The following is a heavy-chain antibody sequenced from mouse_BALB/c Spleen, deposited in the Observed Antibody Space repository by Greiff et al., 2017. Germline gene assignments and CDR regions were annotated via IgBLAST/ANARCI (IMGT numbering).Heavy chain of an antibody. CDR2: IYPYNGGT. J-gene: IGHJ2*01. CDR3: AREGDYYGSRGGFDY. CDR1: GYTFTDYN. D-gene: IGHD1-1*01. Sequence: VQLQQSGPELVKPGASVKISCKASGYTFTDYNMHWVKQSHGKSLEWIGYIYPYNGGTGYNQKFKSKATLTVDNSSSTAYMELRSLTSEDSAVYYCAREGDYYGSRGGFDYWGQGTTLTVSS. V-gene: IGHV1S29*02.